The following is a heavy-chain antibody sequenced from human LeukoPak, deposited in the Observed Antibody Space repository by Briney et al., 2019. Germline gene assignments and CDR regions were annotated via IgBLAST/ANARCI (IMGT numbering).Heavy chain of an antibody. Sequence: SETLSLTCNVSGGSISSGDNCWSWIRQPPGKGLEWIGYIYYSGSTYYNPSLKSRLTISVDTSENQFSLHLTSVTAADTAVYFCARVTRWAGLDFWGQGTLVTVSS. CDR1: GGSISSGDNC. V-gene: IGHV4-30-4*02. J-gene: IGHJ4*02. CDR2: IYYSGST. CDR3: ARVTRWAGLDF. D-gene: IGHD2-21*02.